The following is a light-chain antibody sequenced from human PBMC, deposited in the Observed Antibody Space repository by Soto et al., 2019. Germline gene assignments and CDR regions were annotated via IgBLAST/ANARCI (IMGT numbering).Light chain of an antibody. CDR3: SSYTTSSTWV. J-gene: IGLJ3*02. CDR2: EVS. CDR1: SSDVGAYNY. Sequence: QSALTQPASVSGSPGQSITISCTGTSSDVGAYNYVSWYQQHPGKAPKLMIYEVSNRPSGVSYRFSGSKSGNTASLTISGLQAEDEADYYCSSYTTSSTWVFGGRTKLTVL. V-gene: IGLV2-14*01.